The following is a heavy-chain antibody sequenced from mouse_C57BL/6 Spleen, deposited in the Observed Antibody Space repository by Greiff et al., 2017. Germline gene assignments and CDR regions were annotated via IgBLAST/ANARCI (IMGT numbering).Heavy chain of an antibody. CDR2: IYPGDGDT. J-gene: IGHJ2*01. CDR3: ARSGDFYFDY. CDR1: GYAFSSSW. D-gene: IGHD3-1*01. V-gene: IGHV1-82*01. Sequence: QVQLQQSGPELVKPGASVKISCKASGYAFSSSWMNWVKQRPGKGLEWIGRIYPGDGDTNYNGKFKGKATLTADKSSSTAYMQLSSRSSDDSAVYFCARSGDFYFDYWGQGTTLTVSS.